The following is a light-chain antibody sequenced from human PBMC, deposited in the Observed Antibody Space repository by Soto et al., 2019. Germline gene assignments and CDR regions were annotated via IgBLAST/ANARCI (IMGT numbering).Light chain of an antibody. CDR1: SGHNNYA. CDR2: VDSDGSL. Sequence: QPVLTQSPSASASLGASVKLTCALSSGHNNYAIAWYQQQSEKGPRYLMKVDSDGSLRKGDGIPDRFSGSSSGAERYLTISSLKSEYEADYYCQTWGPGIWVFGGGTKVTVL. J-gene: IGLJ3*02. V-gene: IGLV4-69*01. CDR3: QTWGPGIWV.